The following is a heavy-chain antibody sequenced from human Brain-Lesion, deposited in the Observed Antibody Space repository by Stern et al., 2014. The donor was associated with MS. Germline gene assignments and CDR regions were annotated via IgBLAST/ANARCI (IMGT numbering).Heavy chain of an antibody. V-gene: IGHV3-74*02. Sequence: EVQLVDSGGGLVQPGGSLRLPCAASGFTFSNYSMHWVRQAPGKGLVGGSSVNNEGRRTSFADSVKGPFTMSRDNAKNTLYLQMNSLRVEDTAIYYCARGKRWFDSWGQGTLVTVSS. CDR1: GFTFSNYS. CDR2: VNNEGRRT. J-gene: IGHJ5*01. CDR3: ARGKRWFDS.